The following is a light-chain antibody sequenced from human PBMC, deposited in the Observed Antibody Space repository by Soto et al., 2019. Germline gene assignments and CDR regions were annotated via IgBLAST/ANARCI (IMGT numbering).Light chain of an antibody. CDR1: KGGSSGY. CDR2: GAS. CDR3: QQYGSSPRT. J-gene: IGKJ1*01. V-gene: IGKV3-20*01. Sequence: EVLMTQAPATLSVSPVERASLCCRASKGGSSGYLAWYQQNPGQAPRRLIYGASSRDTGIPDRFSGSGFGTDFTLTISRLEPEDFAVYYCQQYGSSPRTFGQGTKVDIK.